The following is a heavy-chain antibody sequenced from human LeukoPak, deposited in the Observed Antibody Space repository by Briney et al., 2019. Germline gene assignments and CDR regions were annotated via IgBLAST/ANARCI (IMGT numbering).Heavy chain of an antibody. CDR3: GTARDASLDT. V-gene: IGHV3-7*01. J-gene: IGHJ4*02. CDR2: IHPDGTKT. D-gene: IGHD5-18*01. CDR1: GFTFTNYW. Sequence: PGGSLRLSCAASGFTFTNYWMSWVRQVPGKWLECVAYIHPDGTKTFYTDSVKGRFTIYRHNTKNSPYLQMNTLRAEHTAMYYWGTARDASLDTGGGGTLVAVSS.